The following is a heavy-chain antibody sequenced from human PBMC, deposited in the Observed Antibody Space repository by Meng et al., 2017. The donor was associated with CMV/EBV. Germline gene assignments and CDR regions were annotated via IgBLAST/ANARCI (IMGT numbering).Heavy chain of an antibody. J-gene: IGHJ4*02. CDR1: GFTFSDYY. D-gene: IGHD3-22*01. V-gene: IGHV3-11*01. Sequence: GGSLRLSCAASGFTFSDYYMSWIRQAPGKGLEWVSYISSSGSTIYYADSVKGRFTISRDNAKNPLYLQMNSLRAEDTAVYYCARERSQLDSSGYDDWGQGTLVTVSS. CDR2: ISSSGSTI. CDR3: ARERSQLDSSGYDD.